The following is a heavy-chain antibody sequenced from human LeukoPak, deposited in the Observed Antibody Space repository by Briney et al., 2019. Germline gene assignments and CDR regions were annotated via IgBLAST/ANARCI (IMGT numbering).Heavy chain of an antibody. CDR3: ARGVYGRHFDY. CDR1: GGSISSYY. J-gene: IGHJ4*02. CDR2: IYYSGST. Sequence: SETLSLTCTVSGGSISSYYWSWIRQPPGKGLEWIGYIYYSGSTNYNPSLKSRVTISVDTSKNQFSLKLSSVTAADTAVYYCARGVYGRHFDYWGQGTLVTVSS. V-gene: IGHV4-59*08. D-gene: IGHD3-3*01.